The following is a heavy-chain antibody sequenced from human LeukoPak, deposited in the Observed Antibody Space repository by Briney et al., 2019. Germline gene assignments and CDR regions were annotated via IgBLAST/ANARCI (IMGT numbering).Heavy chain of an antibody. CDR1: GGTFSSYA. V-gene: IGHV1-69*05. D-gene: IGHD2-15*01. CDR3: ARAHRYCSGGICYEWFDP. Sequence: SSVKVSCKASGGTFSSYAISWVRQAPGQGLEWMGGIIPIFGTANYAQKFQGRVTITTDESTSTAYMELSSLRSEDTAVYYCARAHRYCSGGICYEWFDPWGQGTLVTVSS. CDR2: IIPIFGTA. J-gene: IGHJ5*02.